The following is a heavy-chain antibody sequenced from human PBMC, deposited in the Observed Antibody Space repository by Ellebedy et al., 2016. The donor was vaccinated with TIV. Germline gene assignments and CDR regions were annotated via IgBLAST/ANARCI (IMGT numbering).Heavy chain of an antibody. D-gene: IGHD1-26*01. CDR2: IYYSGST. CDR1: GGSISSYY. V-gene: IGHV4-59*13. J-gene: IGHJ4*02. CDR3: ARVDGSYIDY. Sequence: SETLSLTXTVSGGSISSYYWSWIRQPPGKGLEWIGYIYYSGSTNYNPSLKSRVTISVDTSKNQFSLKLSSVTAADTAVYYCARVDGSYIDYWGQGTLVTVSS.